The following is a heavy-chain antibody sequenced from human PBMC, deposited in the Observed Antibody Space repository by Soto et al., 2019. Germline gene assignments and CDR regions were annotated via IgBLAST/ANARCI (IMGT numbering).Heavy chain of an antibody. D-gene: IGHD3-3*01. V-gene: IGHV1-69*12. J-gene: IGHJ6*02. CDR3: AMESSVYGMDV. CDR2: IIPIFGTA. CDR1: GGTFSSYA. Sequence: QVQLVQSGAEVKKPGSSVKVSCKASGGTFSSYAISWVRQAPGQGLEWMGGIIPIFGTANYAQKFQGRVTITVNESTSTAYMELSRMGTEDTAVYYCAMESSVYGMDVWGQGTTVTVSS.